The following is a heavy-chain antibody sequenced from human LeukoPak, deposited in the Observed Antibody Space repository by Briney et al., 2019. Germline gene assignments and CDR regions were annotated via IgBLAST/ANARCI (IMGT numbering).Heavy chain of an antibody. CDR2: INPSGGST. J-gene: IGHJ6*03. Sequence: ASVKVSSKPSVYSFTNYDINGVRPATGQGVEWMGIINPSGGSTSYAQKSQGRVTMTRDMSTSTVYMELSSLRSEGTAVYYCARDQVVVTANYYYYMDVWGKGTTVTVSS. CDR1: VYSFTNYD. CDR3: ARDQVVVTANYYYYMDV. D-gene: IGHD2-21*02. V-gene: IGHV1-46*01.